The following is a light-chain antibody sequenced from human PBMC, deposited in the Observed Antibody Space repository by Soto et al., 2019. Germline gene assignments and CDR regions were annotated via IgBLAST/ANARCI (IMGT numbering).Light chain of an antibody. V-gene: IGKV1D-12*01. CDR1: QGISSW. CDR3: QQPNTFHFT. J-gene: IGKJ4*01. Sequence: DIQMTQSPSSVSASVGDRVTITCRASQGISSWLGWYQQNPGKAPKLLIYAASSLQSGVPSRFSGSGSGTDFPLTISSLQPEECATYYCQQPNTFHFTFGGGTKVEIK. CDR2: AAS.